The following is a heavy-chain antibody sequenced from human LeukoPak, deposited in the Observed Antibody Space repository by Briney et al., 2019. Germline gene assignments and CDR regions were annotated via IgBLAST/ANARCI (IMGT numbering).Heavy chain of an antibody. V-gene: IGHV4-59*08. CDR3: ARLWFGELNNWFDP. Sequence: SETLSLTCTVSGGSISSYYWSWIRQPPGKGLEWIGYIYYSGSTNYNPSLKSRVTISVDTSKNQFSLKLSSVTAADTAVYYCARLWFGELNNWFDPWGQGTLVTVSS. CDR1: GGSISSYY. J-gene: IGHJ5*02. CDR2: IYYSGST. D-gene: IGHD3-10*01.